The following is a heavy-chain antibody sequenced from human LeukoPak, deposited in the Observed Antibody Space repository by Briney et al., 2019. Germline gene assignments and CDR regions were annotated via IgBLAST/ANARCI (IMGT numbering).Heavy chain of an antibody. CDR2: IYYSGST. V-gene: IGHV4-39*07. Sequence: SETLSLTCTVSGGSISSSSYYWGWIRQPPGKGLEWIGSIYYSGSTYYNPSLKSRVTISVDTSKNQFSLKLSSVTAADTAVYYCARDYVYELLWFGELRDPFDYWGQGTLVTVSS. D-gene: IGHD3-10*01. J-gene: IGHJ4*02. CDR3: ARDYVYELLWFGELRDPFDY. CDR1: GGSISSSSYY.